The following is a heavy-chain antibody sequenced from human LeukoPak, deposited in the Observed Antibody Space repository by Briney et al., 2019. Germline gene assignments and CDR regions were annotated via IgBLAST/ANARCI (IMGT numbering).Heavy chain of an antibody. CDR1: GGSISSGSYY. Sequence: TSETLSLTCTVSGGSISSGSYYWSWIRQPAGKGLEWIGRIYTGGSTNYNPSLKSRVTISVDTSKNQFSLKLSSVTAADTAVYYCARIYGDYAGYYFDYWGQGTLVTVSS. J-gene: IGHJ4*02. CDR2: IYTGGST. CDR3: ARIYGDYAGYYFDY. V-gene: IGHV4-61*02. D-gene: IGHD4-17*01.